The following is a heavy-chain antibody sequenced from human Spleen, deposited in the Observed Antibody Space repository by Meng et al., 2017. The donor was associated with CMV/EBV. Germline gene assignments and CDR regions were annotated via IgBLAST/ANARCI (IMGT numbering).Heavy chain of an antibody. D-gene: IGHD3-22*01. CDR2: ISWDGGST. CDR1: GFTFDDYT. CDR3: AKDPYYYDSSGYSYYFDY. J-gene: IGHJ4*02. Sequence: GESLKISCAASGFTFDDYTMHWVRQAPGKGLEWVSPISWDGGSTYYADSVKGRFTISRDNSKNTLYLQMNSLRAEDTAVYYCAKDPYYYDSSGYSYYFDYWGQGTLVTVSS. V-gene: IGHV3-43*01.